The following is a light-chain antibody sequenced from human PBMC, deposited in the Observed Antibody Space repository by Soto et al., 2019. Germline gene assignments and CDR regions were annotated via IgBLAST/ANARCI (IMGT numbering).Light chain of an antibody. V-gene: IGLV1-40*01. CDR1: SSNIGAGYD. CDR2: GNS. Sequence: QSVLTQPPSVSGAPGQRVTISCTWSSSNIGAGYDVHWYQQLPGTAPKLLIYGNSNRPSGVPDRFSGSKSGTSASLAITGLQADDEADYYCQSYDSSLSGWVFGGGTQLTVL. J-gene: IGLJ3*02. CDR3: QSYDSSLSGWV.